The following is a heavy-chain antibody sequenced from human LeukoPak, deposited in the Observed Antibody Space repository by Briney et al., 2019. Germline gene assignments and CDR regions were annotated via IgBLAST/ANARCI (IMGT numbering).Heavy chain of an antibody. CDR3: ARDYVSGSFGP. V-gene: IGHV3-21*06. J-gene: IGHJ5*02. CDR2: ISSSSSYI. Sequence: GSLRLSCAASGFTFSSYSMNWVRQAPGKGLEWVSSISSSSSYIYYADSVKGRFTISRDNAKNTVYLQMNSLRAEDTAVYYCARDYVSGSFGPWGQGTLVTVSS. D-gene: IGHD3-10*01. CDR1: GFTFSSYS.